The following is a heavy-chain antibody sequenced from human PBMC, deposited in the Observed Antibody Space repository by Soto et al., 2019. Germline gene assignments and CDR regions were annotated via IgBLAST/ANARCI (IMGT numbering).Heavy chain of an antibody. D-gene: IGHD2-2*01. CDR3: ARPSGYCSSTSCWYNWFDP. J-gene: IGHJ5*02. CDR2: INAGNGNT. CDR1: GYTFTSYA. V-gene: IGHV1-3*01. Sequence: ASVKVSCKASGYTFTSYAMHWVRQAPGQRLEWMGWINAGNGNTKYSQKFQGRVTITRDTSASTAYMELSSLRSEETAVYYCARPSGYCSSTSCWYNWFDPWGQGTLVTVSS.